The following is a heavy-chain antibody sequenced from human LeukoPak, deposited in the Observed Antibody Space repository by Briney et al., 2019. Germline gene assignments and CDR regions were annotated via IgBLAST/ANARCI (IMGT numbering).Heavy chain of an antibody. D-gene: IGHD1-26*01. CDR2: MKLNSGST. V-gene: IGHV1-8*01. CDR3: VRVQSGSYARYGMDV. CDR1: GYTFTSYD. J-gene: IGHJ6*02. Sequence: ASVRVSCKSSGYTFTSYDINWVRQATGQGLEWMGWMKLNSGSTGYAQKFQGRVTMTRRTSISTAYMELSSLRSEDTAVYYCVRVQSGSYARYGMDVWGQGTTVTVSS.